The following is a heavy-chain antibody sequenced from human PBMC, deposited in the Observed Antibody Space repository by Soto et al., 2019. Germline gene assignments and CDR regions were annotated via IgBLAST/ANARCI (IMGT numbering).Heavy chain of an antibody. CDR2: IYWDDYT. V-gene: IGHV2-5*02. D-gene: IGHD3-10*01. J-gene: IGHJ4*02. CDR1: GFSLSTRAVG. Sequence: QITVKESGPTLVKPTQTLTLTCTFSGFSLSTRAVGVGWIRQPPGKALEWLTLIYWDDYTHYSPSLETRLAITKDTSKNQVVLTITNMDPVDTATYYCAQKGRGYFDYWGQGTLVTVSS. CDR3: AQKGRGYFDY.